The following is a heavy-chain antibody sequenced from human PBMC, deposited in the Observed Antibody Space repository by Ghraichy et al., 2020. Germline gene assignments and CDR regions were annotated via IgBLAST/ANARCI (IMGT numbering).Heavy chain of an antibody. J-gene: IGHJ5*02. Sequence: GGSLRLSCAASGFTFSSYSMNWVRQAPGKGLEWVSYISSSSSTIYYADSVKGRFTISRDNAKNSLYLQMNSLRDEDTAAYYCARAARPGYCSGGSCYWFDPWGQGTLVTVSS. CDR1: GFTFSSYS. CDR2: ISSSSSTI. D-gene: IGHD2-15*01. CDR3: ARAARPGYCSGGSCYWFDP. V-gene: IGHV3-48*02.